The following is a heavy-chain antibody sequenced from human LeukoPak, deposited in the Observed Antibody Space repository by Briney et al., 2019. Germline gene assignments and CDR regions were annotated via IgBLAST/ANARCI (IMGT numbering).Heavy chain of an antibody. Sequence: ASVKVSCKASGYTFISNGIIWVRQAPGQGLEWMGWINPDNDDTKNVQTFQGRLTMPTDTSTSTTYMELRNLRSDDTAVYYCARVYGYYYYYMDVWGKGTTVTVSS. J-gene: IGHJ6*03. CDR2: INPDNDDT. CDR1: GYTFISNG. D-gene: IGHD4-17*01. V-gene: IGHV1-18*01. CDR3: ARVYGYYYYYMDV.